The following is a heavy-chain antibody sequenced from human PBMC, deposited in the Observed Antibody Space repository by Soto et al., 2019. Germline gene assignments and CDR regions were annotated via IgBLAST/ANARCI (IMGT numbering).Heavy chain of an antibody. CDR1: GGSISSYY. D-gene: IGHD6-13*01. V-gene: IGHV4-59*01. Sequence: PSETLSLTCTVSGGSISSYYWSWIRQPPGKGLEWIGYVYYSGSTNYNPSLKSRVTISLDTSRNQFSLKLTSVSAADTALYYCARDRLAAAGALLNYWGQGTLVTVSS. CDR3: ARDRLAAAGALLNY. CDR2: VYYSGST. J-gene: IGHJ4*02.